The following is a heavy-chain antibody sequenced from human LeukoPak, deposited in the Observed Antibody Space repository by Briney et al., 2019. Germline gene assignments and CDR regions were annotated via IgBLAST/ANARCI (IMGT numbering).Heavy chain of an antibody. D-gene: IGHD1-26*01. CDR3: ARVGASTWRGYVEY. Sequence: GESLKISCKGSGSNFASYWSGWGRPMAGERLGWVGIIYPGDSDTRYSPSFQGQVTISADKSISPAYLQWSGLKASDTAMYYCARVGASTWRGYVEYWGQGTLVTVSS. CDR1: GSNFASYW. CDR2: IYPGDSDT. J-gene: IGHJ4*02. V-gene: IGHV5-51*01.